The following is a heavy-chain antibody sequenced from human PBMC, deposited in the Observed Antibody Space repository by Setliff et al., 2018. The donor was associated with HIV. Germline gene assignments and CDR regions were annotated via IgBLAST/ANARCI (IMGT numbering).Heavy chain of an antibody. J-gene: IGHJ4*02. CDR2: ISWDGDST. CDR1: GFIFSNYR. Sequence: GESLKISCAASGFIFSNYRMNWVRQAPGKGLEWVSLISWDGDSTYYADSVKGRFTISRDNLKKRVYLQMSSPRPEDTAVYFCARDTGQLVYYFDSWGQGTLVTVSS. CDR3: ARDTGQLVYYFDS. V-gene: IGHV3-43*01. D-gene: IGHD6-6*01.